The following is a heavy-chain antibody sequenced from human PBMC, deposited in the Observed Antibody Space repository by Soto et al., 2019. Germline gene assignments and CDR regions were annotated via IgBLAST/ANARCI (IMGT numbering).Heavy chain of an antibody. CDR3: ARTWIVEGYLQH. D-gene: IGHD5-12*01. Sequence: QVTLKESGPVLVNPTETLTLTCSVSGFSLSNTRLGVSWIRQPPGKALEWLAHIFSNAEKSYNTSLESRLTISRDTSKNQGVLTMTNMDPVATGTYYCARTWIVEGYLQHWGQGTLVTVSS. V-gene: IGHV2-26*01. J-gene: IGHJ1*01. CDR1: GFSLSNTRLG. CDR2: IFSNAEK.